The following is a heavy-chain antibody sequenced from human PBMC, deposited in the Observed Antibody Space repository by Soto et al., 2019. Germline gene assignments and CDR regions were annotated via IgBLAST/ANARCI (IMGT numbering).Heavy chain of an antibody. Sequence: GGSLRLSCAASGFTFSSYSMNWVRQAPGKGLEWVSSISSSSSYIYYADSVKGRFTISRDDAKNSLYLQMNSLRAEDTAVYYCAREESIVVVPAAVDYWGQGTLVTVSS. D-gene: IGHD2-2*01. CDR3: AREESIVVVPAAVDY. CDR1: GFTFSSYS. CDR2: ISSSSSYI. V-gene: IGHV3-21*01. J-gene: IGHJ4*02.